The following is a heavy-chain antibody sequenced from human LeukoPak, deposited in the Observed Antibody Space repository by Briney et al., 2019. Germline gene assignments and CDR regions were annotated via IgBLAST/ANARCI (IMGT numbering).Heavy chain of an antibody. CDR3: AKVRSYQLPIDY. CDR2: IRYDGSNK. V-gene: IGHV3-30*02. CDR1: GFTFSSYG. J-gene: IGHJ4*02. D-gene: IGHD2-2*01. Sequence: GGSLRLSCAASGFTFSSYGMHWVRQAPGKGLEWVAFIRYDGSNKYYADSVKGRFTISRDNSKNTLYLQMNSLRPEDTAVYYCAKVRSYQLPIDYWGQGTLVTVSP.